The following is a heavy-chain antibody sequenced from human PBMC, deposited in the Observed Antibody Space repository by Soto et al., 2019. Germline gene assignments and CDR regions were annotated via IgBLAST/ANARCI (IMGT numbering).Heavy chain of an antibody. CDR1: GFTVSTTY. Sequence: VQLVESGGGLVQPEGSLRLSCTASGFTVSTTYMSWVRQAPGRGLEWVSLIYGDDSTYYADSVKDRFTISRDHSKNTLYLQMNGLRAADTAVYYCARDLRGGGVVWFDPWGQGTLVTVSS. J-gene: IGHJ5*02. CDR3: ARDLRGGGVVWFDP. D-gene: IGHD3-10*01. CDR2: IYGDDST. V-gene: IGHV3-66*01.